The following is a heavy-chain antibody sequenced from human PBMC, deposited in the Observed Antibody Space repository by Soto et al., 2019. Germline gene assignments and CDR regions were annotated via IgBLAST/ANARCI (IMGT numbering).Heavy chain of an antibody. CDR3: ARERVGANDY. V-gene: IGHV1-8*01. CDR2: MNPNSGNT. J-gene: IGHJ4*02. D-gene: IGHD1-26*01. CDR1: GYTFTSYD. Sequence: QVQLVQSGAEVKKPGASVKVSCKASGYTFTSYDINWVRQATGQGLEWMGWMNPNSGNTGYAQKFQGRVTTTRNTSISTAYMELNSLRADATAVYYCARERVGANDYWGQGTLVTVSS.